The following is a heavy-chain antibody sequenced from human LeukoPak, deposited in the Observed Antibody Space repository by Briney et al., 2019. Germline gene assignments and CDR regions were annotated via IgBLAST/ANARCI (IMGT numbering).Heavy chain of an antibody. CDR1: GGSISSYY. V-gene: IGHV4-59*01. D-gene: IGHD6-13*01. CDR3: ARDYSSSWFDP. CDR2: IYYSGST. J-gene: IGHJ5*02. Sequence: AETLSLTCTVSGGSISSYYWSWIRQPPGKGLEWIGYIYYSGSTNYNPSLKSRVTISVDTSKNQFPLKLSSVTAADTAVYYCARDYSSSWFDPWAREPWSPSPQ.